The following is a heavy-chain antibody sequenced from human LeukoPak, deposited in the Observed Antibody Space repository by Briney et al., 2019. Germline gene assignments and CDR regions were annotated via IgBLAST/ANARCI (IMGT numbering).Heavy chain of an antibody. Sequence: GGSLRLSCAASGFTFSSYEMNWVRQAPGKGLEWVSYISSSGSTIYYADSVKGRFTISRDNSKNTLYLQMNSLRAEDTAVYYCAREIFGYSSGWYGFDYWGQGTLVTVSS. CDR1: GFTFSSYE. D-gene: IGHD6-19*01. CDR2: ISSSGSTI. CDR3: AREIFGYSSGWYGFDY. J-gene: IGHJ4*02. V-gene: IGHV3-48*03.